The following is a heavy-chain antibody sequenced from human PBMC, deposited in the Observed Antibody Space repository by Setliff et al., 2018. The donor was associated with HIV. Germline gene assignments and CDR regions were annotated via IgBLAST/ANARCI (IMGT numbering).Heavy chain of an antibody. J-gene: IGHJ6*04. V-gene: IGHV4-34*01. CDR3: VRGVPSPFYIHYRYFDV. CDR1: GASFSGYF. D-gene: IGHD4-17*01. CDR2: LNHGGLP. Sequence: SETLSLTCSVNGASFSGYFWSWIRQSPGRGLEWIGELNHGGLPSYNPSLKSRVTMLLDTRKNQAFLRLTSVTGADSATYYCVRGVPSPFYIHYRYFDVWAKGTPVTVSS.